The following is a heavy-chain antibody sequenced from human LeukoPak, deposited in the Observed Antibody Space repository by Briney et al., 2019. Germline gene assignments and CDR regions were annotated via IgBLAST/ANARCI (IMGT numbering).Heavy chain of an antibody. D-gene: IGHD4-17*01. V-gene: IGHV4-59*08. CDR1: GGSISNYY. CDR2: IHYSGSS. J-gene: IGHJ4*02. Sequence: SETLSLTCTVSGGSISNYYWSWIPQPPGKGLEGIGYIHYSGSSNYDPSPKSRVTISVDTSKKQFSLKLSSVTAADTAVYYCARGYGDYRIYYFDYWGQGTLVTVSS. CDR3: ARGYGDYRIYYFDY.